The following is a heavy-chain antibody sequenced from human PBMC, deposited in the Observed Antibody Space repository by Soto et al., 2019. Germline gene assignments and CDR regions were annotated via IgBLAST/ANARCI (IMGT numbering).Heavy chain of an antibody. CDR3: AKGIGPYDSSGPVDY. CDR2: ISYDGSNK. J-gene: IGHJ4*02. CDR1: GFTSSNYG. D-gene: IGHD3-22*01. V-gene: IGHV3-30*18. Sequence: LRLSCAASGFTSSNYGMHWVRQAPGKGLEWVAVISYDGSNKYYADSVKGRFTISRDNSKNTVYLQMNSLRAEDTAVYYCAKGIGPYDSSGPVDYWGQGTLVTVSS.